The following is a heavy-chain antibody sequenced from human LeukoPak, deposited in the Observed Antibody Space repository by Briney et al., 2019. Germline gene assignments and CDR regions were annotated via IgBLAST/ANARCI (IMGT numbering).Heavy chain of an antibody. Sequence: GGSLRLSCAASGFTFSSYWMHWVRQAPGKGLVWVSRINSDGSSTSYADSVKGRFTISRDNSKNTLYLQMNSLRAEDTAVFYCAKTGVGYCTGGSCSAADYWGQGTLVTVSS. CDR2: INSDGSST. CDR3: AKTGVGYCTGGSCSAADY. J-gene: IGHJ4*02. D-gene: IGHD2-15*01. CDR1: GFTFSSYW. V-gene: IGHV3-74*01.